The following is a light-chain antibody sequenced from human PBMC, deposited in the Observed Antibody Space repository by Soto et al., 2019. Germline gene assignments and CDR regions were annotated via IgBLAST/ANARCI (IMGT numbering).Light chain of an antibody. Sequence: EIVLTQSPGTLSLSPGERATLSCRASQSVSSTYLAWYQQKPGQPPRLLIYGASSRATGNPDRFRGSGSGIDFTITSTRLESEDFAVYYLEEYGSSPVTFGQGTRLVIK. V-gene: IGKV3-20*01. CDR2: GAS. J-gene: IGKJ5*01. CDR3: EEYGSSPVT. CDR1: QSVSSTY.